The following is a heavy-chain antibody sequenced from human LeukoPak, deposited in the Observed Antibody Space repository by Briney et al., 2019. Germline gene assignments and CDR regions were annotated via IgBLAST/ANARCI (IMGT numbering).Heavy chain of an antibody. CDR3: ARQRGADTDY. CDR2: IYPSDSDI. CDR1: GYRFTSYW. J-gene: IGHJ4*02. Sequence: GESLKISCKASGYRFTSYWIGWVRQMPGKGLEWMGVIYPSDSDIRYSPSFQGQVTISADKHFTTAYLQWSSLKASDTAIYYCARQRGADTDYWGQGTLVIVSS. D-gene: IGHD1-26*01. V-gene: IGHV5-51*01.